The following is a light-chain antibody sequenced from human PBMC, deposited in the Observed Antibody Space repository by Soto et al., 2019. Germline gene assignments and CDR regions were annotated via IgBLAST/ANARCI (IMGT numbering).Light chain of an antibody. CDR3: QHYGGLWT. CDR2: AAF. CDR1: QTITTR. J-gene: IGKJ1*01. V-gene: IGKV1-5*01. Sequence: DIQMTQSPSTVSSSVGDRVTITCRASQTITTRLAWYQPKPGKAPKVLIYAAFNLESGVPSRFSGSLSGTEFILTISRLQPDDFATYYCQHYGGLWTFGQGTKVEVK.